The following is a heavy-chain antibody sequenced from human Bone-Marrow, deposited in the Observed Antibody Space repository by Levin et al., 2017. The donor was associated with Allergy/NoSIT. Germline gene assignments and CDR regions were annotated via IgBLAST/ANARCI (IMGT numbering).Heavy chain of an antibody. CDR1: GGSISSGRYY. V-gene: IGHV4-61*02. CDR2: IYTTGST. J-gene: IGHJ6*03. CDR3: ARDRLASLYYYSMDV. Sequence: SETLSLTCSVSGGSISSGRYYFTWVRQSAGKGLEWIVRIYTTGSTNYNPSLESRFTISRDTFKKEVYLTLSSVTAADTAVYYCARDRLASLYYYSMDVWGRGTTVIVSS.